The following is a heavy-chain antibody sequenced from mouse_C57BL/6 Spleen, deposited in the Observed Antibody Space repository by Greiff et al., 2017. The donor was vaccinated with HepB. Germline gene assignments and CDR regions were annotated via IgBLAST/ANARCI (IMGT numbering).Heavy chain of an antibody. V-gene: IGHV3-6*01. Sequence: EVKLQESGPGLVKPSQSLSLTCSVTGYSITSGYYWNWIRQFPGNKLEWMGYISYDGSNNYNPSLKNRISITRDTSKNQFFLKLNSVTTEDTATYYCARDYYGSSLSFAYWGQGTLVTVSA. CDR3: ARDYYGSSLSFAY. CDR1: GYSITSGYY. D-gene: IGHD1-1*01. J-gene: IGHJ3*01. CDR2: ISYDGSN.